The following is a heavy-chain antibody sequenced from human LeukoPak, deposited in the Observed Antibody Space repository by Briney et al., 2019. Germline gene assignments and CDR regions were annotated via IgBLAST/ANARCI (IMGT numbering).Heavy chain of an antibody. D-gene: IGHD6-13*01. Sequence: ASVKVSCKASGYTFTSYDINWVRQATGHGLEWMGWMNPNSGNTGYAQKFQGRVTMTRNTSISTAYMELSSLRSEDTAVYYCVRGQQLGYYYYYYMDVWGKGTTVTVSS. CDR2: MNPNSGNT. J-gene: IGHJ6*03. V-gene: IGHV1-8*01. CDR1: GYTFTSYD. CDR3: VRGQQLGYYYYYYMDV.